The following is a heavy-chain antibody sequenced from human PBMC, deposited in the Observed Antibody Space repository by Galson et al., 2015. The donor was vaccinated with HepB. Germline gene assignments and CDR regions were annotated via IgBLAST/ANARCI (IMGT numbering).Heavy chain of an antibody. CDR3: AGEDYGDYGGLYYYYGMDV. CDR1: GGSISSSSYY. V-gene: IGHV4-39*07. CDR2: IYYSGST. Sequence: TLSLTCTVSGGSISSSSYYWGWIRQPPGKGLEWIGSIYYSGSTYYNPSLKSRVTISVDTSKNQFSLKLSSVTAADTAVYYCAGEDYGDYGGLYYYYGMDVWGQGTTVTVSS. J-gene: IGHJ6*02. D-gene: IGHD4-17*01.